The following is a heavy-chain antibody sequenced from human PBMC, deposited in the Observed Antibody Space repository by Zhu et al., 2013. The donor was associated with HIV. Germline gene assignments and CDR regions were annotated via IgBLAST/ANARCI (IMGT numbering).Heavy chain of an antibody. J-gene: IGHJ5*02. Sequence: QVQLQESGPGLVKPSETLSLTCTVSGGSISSSSYYWGWIRQPPGKGLEWIGSIYYSGSTYYNPSLKSRVTISVDTSKNQFSLKLSSVTAADTAVYYCARAAITMVRGVIIDWFDPWGQGTLVTVSS. CDR3: ARAAITMVRGVIIDWFDP. D-gene: IGHD3-10*01. CDR1: GGSISSSSYY. V-gene: IGHV4-39*07. CDR2: IYYSGST.